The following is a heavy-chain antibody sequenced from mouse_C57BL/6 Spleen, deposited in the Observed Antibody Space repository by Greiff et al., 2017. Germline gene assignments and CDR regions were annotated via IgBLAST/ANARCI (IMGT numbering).Heavy chain of an antibody. CDR1: GYTFTSYW. CDR2: IYPGSGST. J-gene: IGHJ1*03. V-gene: IGHV1-55*01. CDR3: AREIMDYGSSSHWYFDV. Sequence: QVQLQQPGAELVKPGASVKMSCKASGYTFTSYWITWVKQRPGQGLEWIGDIYPGSGSTNYNEKFKSKATLTVDTSSSTAYMQLSRLTSEDSAVYYCAREIMDYGSSSHWYFDVWGTGTTVTVSS. D-gene: IGHD1-1*01.